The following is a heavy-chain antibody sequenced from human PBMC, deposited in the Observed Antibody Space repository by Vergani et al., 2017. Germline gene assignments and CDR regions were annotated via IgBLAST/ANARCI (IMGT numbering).Heavy chain of an antibody. D-gene: IGHD3-22*01. CDR2: ISARYPST. V-gene: IGHV3-23*04. Sequence: VQLVETGGGVVQPGGSLRLSCAASGFTFSACPMTWVRQAPGKGLEWVSAISARYPSTYYADSVKGRFTISRDNSKNMLYLQMNSLRAEDTAVYYCARLSYDTTPYLQGGYDCGGQGTLVSVSS. J-gene: IGHJ4*02. CDR1: GFTFSACP. CDR3: ARLSYDTTPYLQGGYDC.